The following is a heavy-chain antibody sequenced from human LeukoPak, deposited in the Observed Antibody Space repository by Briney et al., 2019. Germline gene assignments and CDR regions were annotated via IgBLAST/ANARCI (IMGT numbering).Heavy chain of an antibody. Sequence: ASVKVSCKASGYTFTTYDINWVRQATGQGLEWMGCINPNSGNTGYTQKFQGRVTMTRNTSISTAYMELSSLRSEDTAVYYCARGRGSGHKENWFDPWGQGTLVTVSS. D-gene: IGHD6-19*01. V-gene: IGHV1-8*01. CDR1: GYTFTTYD. CDR3: ARGRGSGHKENWFDP. CDR2: INPNSGNT. J-gene: IGHJ5*02.